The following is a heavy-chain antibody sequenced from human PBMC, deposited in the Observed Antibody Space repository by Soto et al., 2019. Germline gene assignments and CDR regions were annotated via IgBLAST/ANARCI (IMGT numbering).Heavy chain of an antibody. CDR1: GFTFSNAW. CDR2: IKSKTDGGTT. V-gene: IGHV3-15*07. J-gene: IGHJ4*02. CDR3: TVRYCTNGVCYLGVFDY. D-gene: IGHD2-8*01. Sequence: GGSLRLSCAASGFTFSNAWMNWVRQAPGKGLEWVGRIKSKTDGGTTDYAAPVKGRFTISRDDSKNTLYLQMNSLKTEDTAVYYCTVRYCTNGVCYLGVFDYWGQGTLVTVSS.